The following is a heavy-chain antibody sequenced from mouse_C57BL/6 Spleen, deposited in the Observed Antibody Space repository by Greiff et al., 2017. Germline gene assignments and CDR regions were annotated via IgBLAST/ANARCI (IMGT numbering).Heavy chain of an antibody. D-gene: IGHD1-1*01. CDR2: ISYDGSN. J-gene: IGHJ4*01. CDR3: ARPNFITTYAMDY. Sequence: EVQLQQSGPGLVKPSQSLSLTCSVTGYSITSGYYWNWIRQFPGNKLEWMGYISYDGSNNYNPSLKNRISITRDTSKNQFFLKLNSVTTEDTATYYCARPNFITTYAMDYWGQGTSVTVSS. CDR1: GYSITSGYY. V-gene: IGHV3-6*01.